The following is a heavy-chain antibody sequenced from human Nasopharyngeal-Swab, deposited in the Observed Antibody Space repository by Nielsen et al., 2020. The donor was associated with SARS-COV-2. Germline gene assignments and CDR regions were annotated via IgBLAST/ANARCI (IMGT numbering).Heavy chain of an antibody. CDR2: VFPSGIT. Sequence: SETLSLTCAVSGASVSSGNSYWTWIRQPAAKGLEWIGRVFPSGITNYNPSLKSRVTISLDTSKNQFSLKLSSVTAADTAVYYCARDSGGNSFDNWGQVTLVTVSS. CDR1: GASVSSGNSY. CDR3: ARDSGGNSFDN. D-gene: IGHD2-15*01. V-gene: IGHV4-61*02. J-gene: IGHJ4*02.